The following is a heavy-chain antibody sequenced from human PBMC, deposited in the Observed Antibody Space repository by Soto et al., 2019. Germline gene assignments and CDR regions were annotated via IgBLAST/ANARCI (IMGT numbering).Heavy chain of an antibody. D-gene: IGHD6-6*01. CDR1: GYSFTSYW. CDR2: IDPSDSYT. CDR3: ARHLAARYYGMDV. J-gene: IGHJ6*02. Sequence: GESLKISCKGSGYSFTSYWISWVRQMPGNGLEWMGRIDPSDSYTNYSPSFQGHVTISADKSISTAYLQWSSLKASDTAIYYCARHLAARYYGMDVWRQGTTVTVS. V-gene: IGHV5-10-1*01.